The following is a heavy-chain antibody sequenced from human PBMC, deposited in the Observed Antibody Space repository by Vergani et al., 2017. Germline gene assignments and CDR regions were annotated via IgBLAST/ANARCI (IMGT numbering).Heavy chain of an antibody. CDR1: GYTFTSYY. CDR2: INPSDGST. Sequence: QVQLVQSGAEVKKPGASVKVSCKASGYTFTSYYMYWVRQAPGQGLEWMGIINPSDGSTSYAQKFQGRVTITRDTSTSTVYMELSSLRSEDTAVYYCARGGVPATIYGYYYYYMDVWGKGTTVTVSS. CDR3: ARGGVPATIYGYYYYYMDV. D-gene: IGHD2-2*01. J-gene: IGHJ6*03. V-gene: IGHV1-46*01.